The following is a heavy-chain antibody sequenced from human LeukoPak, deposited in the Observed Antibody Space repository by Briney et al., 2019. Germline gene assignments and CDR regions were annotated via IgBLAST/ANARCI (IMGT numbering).Heavy chain of an antibody. V-gene: IGHV4-39*07. CDR1: GGSISSSSYY. CDR3: ARTTERGYTYDYFYYYYMDV. D-gene: IGHD5-18*01. J-gene: IGHJ6*03. CDR2: INHSGST. Sequence: PSETLSLTCTVSGGSISSSSYYWSWIRQPPGKGLEWIGEINHSGSTNYNPSLKSRVTISVDTSKNQFSLKLSSVTAADTAVYYCARTTERGYTYDYFYYYYMDVWGKGTTVTISS.